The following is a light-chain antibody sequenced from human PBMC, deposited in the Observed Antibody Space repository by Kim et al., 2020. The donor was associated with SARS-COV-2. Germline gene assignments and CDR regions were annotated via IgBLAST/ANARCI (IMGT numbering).Light chain of an antibody. V-gene: IGLV6-57*02. CDR1: SGSIASNY. CDR3: QSYDSSNQV. CDR2: EDN. Sequence: GKTVTMSCTGSSGSIASNYVQWYQQRPGSAPTTVIYEDNQRPSGVPDRFSGSIDSSSNSASLTISGLKTEDEADYYCQSYDSSNQVFGGGTQLTVL. J-gene: IGLJ3*02.